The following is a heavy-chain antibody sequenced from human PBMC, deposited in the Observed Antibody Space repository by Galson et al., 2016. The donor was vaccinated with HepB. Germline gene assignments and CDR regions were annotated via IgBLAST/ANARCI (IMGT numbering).Heavy chain of an antibody. D-gene: IGHD6-13*01. J-gene: IGHJ4*02. Sequence: LRLSCAASGFTFSSYAMSWVRQAPGKGLEWVSAISGGGGGTYYADSVRGRFTISRDNSKNTLYLQMDSLRVEDTAVYFCARAVLGAEAAAGDHWGQGTLVSVSS. CDR1: GFTFSSYA. CDR3: ARAVLGAEAAAGDH. V-gene: IGHV3-23*01. CDR2: ISGGGGGT.